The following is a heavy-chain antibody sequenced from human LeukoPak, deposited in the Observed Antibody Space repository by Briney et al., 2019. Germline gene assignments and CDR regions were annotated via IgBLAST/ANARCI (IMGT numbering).Heavy chain of an antibody. Sequence: SDTLSLTCAVSGYSISSSNWWGWIRQPPGKGLEWIGYIYYSGSTNYNPSLKSRVTISVDTSKNQFSLKLGSVTAADTAVYYCARHRNWFDPWGQGTLVTVSS. CDR2: IYYSGST. J-gene: IGHJ5*02. CDR3: ARHRNWFDP. V-gene: IGHV4-28*01. CDR1: GYSISSSNW.